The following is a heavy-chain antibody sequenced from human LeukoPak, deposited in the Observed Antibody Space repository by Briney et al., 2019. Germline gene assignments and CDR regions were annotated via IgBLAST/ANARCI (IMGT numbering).Heavy chain of an antibody. CDR1: GFTFSSYG. Sequence: PGGSLRLSCAASGFTFSSYGMHWVRQAPGKGLEWVAFIRYDGSNKYYADSVKGRFTISRDNSKNTLYLQMNSLRAEDTAVYYCAKDRISSGGTTFDYWGQGTLVTVSS. CDR2: IRYDGSNK. D-gene: IGHD6-19*01. J-gene: IGHJ4*02. CDR3: AKDRISSGGTTFDY. V-gene: IGHV3-30*02.